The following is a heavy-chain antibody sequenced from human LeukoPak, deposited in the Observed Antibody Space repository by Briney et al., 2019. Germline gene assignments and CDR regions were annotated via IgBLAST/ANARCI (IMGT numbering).Heavy chain of an antibody. CDR1: GGTFSSYA. V-gene: IGHV1-69*05. Sequence: SVKVSCKASGGTFSSYAISWVRQAPGQGVEWMGGIIPIFGTANYAQKFQGRVTITTDESTSTAYMELSSLRSEDTAVYYCASPIYGSGSYYGYWGQGTLVTVSS. D-gene: IGHD3-10*01. CDR2: IIPIFGTA. CDR3: ASPIYGSGSYYGY. J-gene: IGHJ4*02.